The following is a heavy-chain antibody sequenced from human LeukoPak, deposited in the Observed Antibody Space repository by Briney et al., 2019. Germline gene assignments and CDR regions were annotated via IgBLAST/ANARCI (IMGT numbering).Heavy chain of an antibody. D-gene: IGHD2-15*01. CDR1: GVSISSHY. J-gene: IGHJ4*02. Sequence: SETLSLTCSVSGVSISSHYWSWIRQPAGEGLEWIGRIYTGGSTNYNPSLNSRVTISVDKSKNHLSLNLSSVTAADTAFYYCARDWRYCSVGSCSYYFDYWGQGALVTVSS. V-gene: IGHV4-4*07. CDR2: IYTGGST. CDR3: ARDWRYCSVGSCSYYFDY.